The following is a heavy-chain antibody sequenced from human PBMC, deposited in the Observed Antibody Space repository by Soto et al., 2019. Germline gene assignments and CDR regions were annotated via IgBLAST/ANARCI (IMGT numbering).Heavy chain of an antibody. Sequence: SVKVSCKASGGTFSSYAISWVRQAPGQGLEWMGGIIPIFGTANYAQKFQGRVTITADESTSTAYMELSSLRSEDTAVYYCARKRGYCSSTSCQAYYYYYYGMDVWGQGTTVTVSS. J-gene: IGHJ6*02. CDR2: IIPIFGTA. CDR1: GGTFSSYA. V-gene: IGHV1-69*13. D-gene: IGHD2-2*01. CDR3: ARKRGYCSSTSCQAYYYYYYGMDV.